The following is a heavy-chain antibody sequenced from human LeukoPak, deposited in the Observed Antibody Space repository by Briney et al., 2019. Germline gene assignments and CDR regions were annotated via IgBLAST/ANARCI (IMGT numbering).Heavy chain of an antibody. CDR1: GFTFSSYS. CDR3: ARFLVD. D-gene: IGHD2/OR15-2a*01. V-gene: IGHV3-66*01. J-gene: IGHJ4*02. CDR2: IYSGGST. Sequence: GGSLRLSCAASGFTFSSYSMNWVRQAPGKGLEWASVIYSGGSTYYADSVKGRFTISRDNSKNTLYLQMNSLRAEDTAVYYCARFLVDWGQGTLVTVSS.